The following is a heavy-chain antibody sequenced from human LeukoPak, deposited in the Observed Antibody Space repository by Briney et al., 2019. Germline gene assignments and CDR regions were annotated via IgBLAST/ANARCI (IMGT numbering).Heavy chain of an antibody. J-gene: IGHJ4*02. CDR1: GYTFTGYD. V-gene: IGHV1-2*02. D-gene: IGHD6-13*01. CDR3: ARDGIAAAGQSDY. CDR2: INPNSGGT. Sequence: ASVKVSCKASGYTFTGYDMHWVRQAPGQGLEWMGWINPNSGGTNYAQKFQGRVTMTRDTSISTAYMELSRLRSDDTAVYYCARDGIAAAGQSDYWGQGTLVTVSS.